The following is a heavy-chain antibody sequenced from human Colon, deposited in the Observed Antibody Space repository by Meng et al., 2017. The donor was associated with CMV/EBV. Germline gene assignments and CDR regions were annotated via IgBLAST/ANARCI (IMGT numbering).Heavy chain of an antibody. J-gene: IGHJ4*02. CDR3: ARLDDLPN. V-gene: IGHV4-4*02. CDR1: GGSISRSNW. Sequence: QVRLQETGPGLVKASGTLSLTCAVSGGSISRSNWWSWVRQPPGKGLEWIGEIYHSGNTNYNPSLKSRVTMSVDKPKNQFSLKLTSVTAEDTAVYYCARLDDLPNWGRGTLVTVSS. CDR2: IYHSGNT. D-gene: IGHD1-1*01.